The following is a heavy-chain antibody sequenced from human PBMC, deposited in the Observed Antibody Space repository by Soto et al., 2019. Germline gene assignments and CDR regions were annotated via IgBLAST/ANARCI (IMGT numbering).Heavy chain of an antibody. CDR2: VSYDGSSQ. Sequence: GGSLRLSCAASGFTFNKHGMHWVRQAPGKGLEWVAVVSYDGSSQYYADSVKGRFTISRDNSKNMVYLQMTTLRREDAAVYYCAKAHGYSSGWRADSWGQGTRVTVSS. CDR1: GFTFNKHG. J-gene: IGHJ4*02. CDR3: AKAHGYSSGWRADS. D-gene: IGHD6-19*01. V-gene: IGHV3-30*18.